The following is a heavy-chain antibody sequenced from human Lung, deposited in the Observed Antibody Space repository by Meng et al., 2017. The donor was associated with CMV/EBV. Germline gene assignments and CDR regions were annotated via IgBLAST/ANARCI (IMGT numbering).Heavy chain of an antibody. V-gene: IGHV4-34*01. J-gene: IGHJ3*02. Sequence: SXTXSLXCAVYGGSFSGYYWSWIRQPPGKGLEWIAEINQSGSTNRNPTLKSRVTISVDTSKNLFSLNLTSVTAADTAVYYCAGKDYYDISGHAFDIWGQGTMVTVSS. CDR3: AGKDYYDISGHAFDI. D-gene: IGHD3-22*01. CDR2: INQSGST. CDR1: GGSFSGYY.